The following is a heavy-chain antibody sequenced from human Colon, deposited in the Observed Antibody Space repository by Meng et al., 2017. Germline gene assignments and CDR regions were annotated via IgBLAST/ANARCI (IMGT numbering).Heavy chain of an antibody. CDR2: IGPDGSET. CDR3: TRLFKSWSGY. V-gene: IGHV3-7*01. Sequence: GGSLRLSCAASGSSLSSSWMSWVRQAPGKGLEWVAHIGPDGSETYYVDSVKGRFTISRDNAKNSLYLQMNSLRAEDTAVYYCTRLFKSWSGYWGQGTLVTVSS. CDR1: GSSLSSSW. J-gene: IGHJ4*02. D-gene: IGHD6-13*01.